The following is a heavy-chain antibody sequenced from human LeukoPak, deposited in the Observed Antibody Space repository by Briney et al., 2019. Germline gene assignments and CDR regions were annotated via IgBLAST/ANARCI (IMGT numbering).Heavy chain of an antibody. D-gene: IGHD3-9*01. J-gene: IGHJ3*02. Sequence: GSLRPSCSASGFTFSSYGMHWVRQAPGKGLEWVAVISYDGSNKYYADSVKGRFTISRDNSKNTLSLQMNSLTAEDTAVYYCAKGRYFDWTGAIDIWGQGTMVTVSS. CDR1: GFTFSSYG. CDR2: ISYDGSNK. CDR3: AKGRYFDWTGAIDI. V-gene: IGHV3-30*18.